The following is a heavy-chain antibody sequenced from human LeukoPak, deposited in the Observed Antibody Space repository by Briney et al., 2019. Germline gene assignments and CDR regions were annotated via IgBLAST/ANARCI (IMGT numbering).Heavy chain of an antibody. J-gene: IGHJ4*02. CDR1: GESFSGYY. V-gene: IGHV4-34*01. CDR3: ARETDSSGYYGGN. D-gene: IGHD3-22*01. Sequence: SETLSLTCAVYGESFSGYYWSWIRQPPGKGLEWIGEINHSGSTNYNPSLKSRVTISVDTSKNQFSLKLSSVTAADTAVYYCARETDSSGYYGGNWGQGTLVTVSS. CDR2: INHSGST.